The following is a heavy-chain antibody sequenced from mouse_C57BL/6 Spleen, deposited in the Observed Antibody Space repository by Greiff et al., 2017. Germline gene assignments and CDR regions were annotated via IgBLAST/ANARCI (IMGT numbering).Heavy chain of an antibody. CDR1: GYTFTSYG. CDR3: ARGMVTTVVAPLNY. J-gene: IGHJ2*01. Sequence: QVQLQQSGAELARPGASVKLSCKASGYTFTSYGISWVKQRTGQGLEWIGEIYPRSGNTYYNEKFKGKATLTADKSSSTAYMELRSLTSEDSAVYFCARGMVTTVVAPLNYWGQGTTLTVSS. D-gene: IGHD1-1*01. V-gene: IGHV1-81*01. CDR2: IYPRSGNT.